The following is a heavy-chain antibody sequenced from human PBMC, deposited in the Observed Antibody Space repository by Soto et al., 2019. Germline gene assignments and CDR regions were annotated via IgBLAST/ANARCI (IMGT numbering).Heavy chain of an antibody. CDR3: AMGFLEAAASSFYYYGLDV. J-gene: IGHJ6*01. CDR1: GYTFTCYY. CDR2: INPNTGGT. D-gene: IGHD6-13*01. V-gene: IGHV1-2*04. Sequence: ASVKVSCKASGYTFTCYYMHWVRQAPGQGLEWMGWINPNTGGTNYAQKFQGWVTMTRDTSISTAYMELSRLRSDDTAVYYCAMGFLEAAASSFYYYGLDVWGQGTTVTVSS.